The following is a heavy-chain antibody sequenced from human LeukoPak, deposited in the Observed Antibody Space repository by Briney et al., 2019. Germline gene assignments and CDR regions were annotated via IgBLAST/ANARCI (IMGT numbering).Heavy chain of an antibody. CDR1: GGSISSYY. J-gene: IGHJ4*02. CDR2: INHSGST. CDR3: ARDCSGTSCYRYDY. V-gene: IGHV4-59*01. D-gene: IGHD2-2*01. Sequence: SETLSLTCTVSGGSISSYYWNWIRQPPGKGLEWIGYINHSGSTNYNPSLKSRVTISVDTSTNQFSLKLSSVTAADTAVYYCARDCSGTSCYRYDYWGQGTLVTVSS.